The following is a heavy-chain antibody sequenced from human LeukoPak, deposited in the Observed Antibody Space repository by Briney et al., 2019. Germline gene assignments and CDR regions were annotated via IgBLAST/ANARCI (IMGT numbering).Heavy chain of an antibody. D-gene: IGHD4-23*01. CDR1: GGSISSGGYC. CDR3: ARAPGGNSRLDY. V-gene: IGHV4-31*03. CDR2: ISYSGST. Sequence: SETLSLTCTVSGGSISSGGYCWSWVRQHPGKGLEWIGHISYSGSTYYNPSLESRVVMSIDVSQNQFSLMVSSLTAADTAVYYCARAPGGNSRLDYWGQGTLVTVSS. J-gene: IGHJ4*02.